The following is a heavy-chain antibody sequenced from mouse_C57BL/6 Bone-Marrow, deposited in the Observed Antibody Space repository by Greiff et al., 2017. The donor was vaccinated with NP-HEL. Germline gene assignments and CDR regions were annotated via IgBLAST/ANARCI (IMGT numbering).Heavy chain of an antibody. CDR2: INPSTGGT. J-gene: IGHJ2*01. Sequence: VQLQQSGPELVKPGASVKISCKASGYSFTGYYMNWVKQSPEKSLEWIGEINPSTGGTTYNQKFKAKATLTVDKSSSTAYMQLKSLTSEDSAVYYCARSFYCGNSVDYWGQGTTLTVSS. CDR3: ARSFYCGNSVDY. V-gene: IGHV1-42*01. CDR1: GYSFTGYY. D-gene: IGHD2-1*01.